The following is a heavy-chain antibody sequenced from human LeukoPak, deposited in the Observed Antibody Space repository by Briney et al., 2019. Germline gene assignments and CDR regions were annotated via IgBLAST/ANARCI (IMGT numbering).Heavy chain of an antibody. CDR2: NNPNTGGT. D-gene: IGHD3-10*01. Sequence: ASVKVSCKASGYTFTGYYMHWVRQAPGQGLEWMGWNNPNTGGTNYAQKLEGRVAMTRDTSISTAYMELSRLRSDDTAVYYCARVPYYYGSGSYFYDYWGQGTLVTVSS. CDR1: GYTFTGYY. V-gene: IGHV1-2*02. CDR3: ARVPYYYGSGSYFYDY. J-gene: IGHJ4*01.